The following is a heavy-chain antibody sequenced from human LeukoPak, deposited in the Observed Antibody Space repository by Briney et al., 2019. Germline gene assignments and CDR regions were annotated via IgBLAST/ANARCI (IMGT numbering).Heavy chain of an antibody. CDR2: ISGSGSST. Sequence: GGSLRLSCAASGFTFSSYAMSWVRQAPGKGLEWVSAISGSGSSTYYADSVKGRFTISRDNSKNTLYLQMNSLRAEDTAVYYCAKDLVVVPAAMKEYDWFDPWGQGTLVTVSS. D-gene: IGHD2-2*01. CDR3: AKDLVVVPAAMKEYDWFDP. V-gene: IGHV3-23*01. CDR1: GFTFSSYA. J-gene: IGHJ5*02.